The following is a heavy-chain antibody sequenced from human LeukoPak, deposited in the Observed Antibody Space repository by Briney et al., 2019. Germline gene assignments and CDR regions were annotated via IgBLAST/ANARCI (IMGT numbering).Heavy chain of an antibody. CDR3: ARGSLSANFDY. V-gene: IGHV3-48*03. Sequence: GGSLRLSCAASGFTFSTYEMNWVRQAPGKGLEWVSCISSGGGTIYYADSVKGRFTISRDNAKNSPYLQMNSLRAEDTAVYFCARGSLSANFDYWGQGTLVTVSS. J-gene: IGHJ4*02. CDR2: ISSGGGTI. CDR1: GFTFSTYE.